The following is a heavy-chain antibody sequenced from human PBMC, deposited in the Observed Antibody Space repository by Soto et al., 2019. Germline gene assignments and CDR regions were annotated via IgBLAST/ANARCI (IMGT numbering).Heavy chain of an antibody. CDR3: ASIGDGYNGYWYFDL. J-gene: IGHJ2*01. CDR2: IFYSGSA. D-gene: IGHD5-12*01. V-gene: IGHV4-30-4*01. Sequence: QVQLQESGPGLVKPSQTLSLTCAVSGASTSSGNNYWSWIRQPPGKGLEWIGYIFYSGSAYYNPSLKGRVSISVDTSKNQFSLNLNSVTAADTAVYYCASIGDGYNGYWYFDLWGRGTLVTVSS. CDR1: GASTSSGNNY.